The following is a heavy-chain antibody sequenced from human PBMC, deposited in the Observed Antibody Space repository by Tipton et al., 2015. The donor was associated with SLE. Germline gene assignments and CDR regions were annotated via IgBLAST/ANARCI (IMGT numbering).Heavy chain of an antibody. CDR2: IHYSGTT. V-gene: IGHV4-59*08. Sequence: TLSLTCTVSGGSISTNYWSWIRQPPGQGLEWIGNIHYSGTTNYNPPLRGRVTMSVDTSKNQFSLKLSSVTAADTVVYYCARLGYSSPDYWGQGTLVTVSS. CDR3: ARLGYSSPDY. CDR1: GGSISTNY. J-gene: IGHJ4*02. D-gene: IGHD6-13*01.